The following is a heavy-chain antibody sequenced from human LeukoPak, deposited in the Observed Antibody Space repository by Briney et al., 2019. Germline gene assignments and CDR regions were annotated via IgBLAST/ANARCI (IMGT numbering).Heavy chain of an antibody. V-gene: IGHV3-23*01. CDR2: ISGGGGST. CDR3: AKGGKWDVTPFDY. Sequence: GGALRLSCAASGFTLSSYAMSWVRQAPGKGVEWVSTISGGGGSTYYADSVKGRFTISRDNSKNALYLQVNSLRAEDTAVYYCAKGGKWDVTPFDYWGQGTLVTVSS. J-gene: IGHJ4*02. D-gene: IGHD1-26*01. CDR1: GFTLSSYA.